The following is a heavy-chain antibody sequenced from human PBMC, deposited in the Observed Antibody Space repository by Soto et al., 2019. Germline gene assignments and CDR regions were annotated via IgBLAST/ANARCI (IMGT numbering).Heavy chain of an antibody. CDR1: GFTFSSYG. CDR3: ARGAIQLWSFYYYYGMDV. J-gene: IGHJ6*02. D-gene: IGHD5-18*01. Sequence: PGGSLRLSCAASGFTFSSYGMHWARQAPGKGLEWVAVIWYDGSNKYYADSVKGRFTISRDNSKNTLYLQMNSLRAEDTAVYYCARGAIQLWSFYYYYGMDVWGQGTTVTVSS. CDR2: IWYDGSNK. V-gene: IGHV3-33*01.